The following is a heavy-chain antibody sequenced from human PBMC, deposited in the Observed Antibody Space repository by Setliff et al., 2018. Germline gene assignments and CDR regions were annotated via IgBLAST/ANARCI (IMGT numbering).Heavy chain of an antibody. Sequence: QPGGSLRLSCAASGFTVSSFSMHWVRQAPVKGLDWVATLSGDGYNEFYADSVKGRFTISRDNAKNTLYLQMNSLRAEDTAVYYCVRDGAGAFDYWGQGALVTVSS. CDR2: LSGDGYNE. J-gene: IGHJ4*02. CDR3: VRDGAGAFDY. D-gene: IGHD1-26*01. CDR1: GFTVSSFS. V-gene: IGHV3-30*03.